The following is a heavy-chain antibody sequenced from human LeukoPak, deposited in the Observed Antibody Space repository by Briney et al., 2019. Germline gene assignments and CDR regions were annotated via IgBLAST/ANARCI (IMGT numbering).Heavy chain of an antibody. CDR2: LSGSGKYT. D-gene: IGHD3-10*01. CDR3: AKSRATGTYPGRFDY. J-gene: IGHJ4*02. V-gene: IGHV3-23*01. CDR1: GFTFSIHV. Sequence: PGGSLRLSSAASGFTFSIHVMSWGRQAPGRGLGRGSSLSGSGKYTFYTDSVKGRFTISRDNSRNELFLQMNSLTSGDTAEYYCAKSRATGTYPGRFDYWGLGILVTVSS.